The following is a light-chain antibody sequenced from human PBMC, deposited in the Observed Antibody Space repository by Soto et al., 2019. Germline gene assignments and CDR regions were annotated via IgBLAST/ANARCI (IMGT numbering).Light chain of an antibody. CDR2: GTS. V-gene: IGKV3-20*01. CDR3: QQYDSPHRT. CDR1: QSVSSSY. Sequence: EIVLTQSPGTLSLSPGERATLSCRASQSVSSSYLAWYQQKPGQAPRLLSYGTSSRATGIPDRFSGSGSGTDFTLTISRLEPEDFAVYYCQQYDSPHRTFGQGTKVEIK. J-gene: IGKJ1*01.